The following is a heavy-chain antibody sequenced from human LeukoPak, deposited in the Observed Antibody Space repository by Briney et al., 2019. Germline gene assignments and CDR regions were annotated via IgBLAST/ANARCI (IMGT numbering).Heavy chain of an antibody. CDR2: IYYSGST. CDR3: ARETSQKGAHYMDV. D-gene: IGHD3-16*01. V-gene: IGHV4-61*01. Sequence: TSETLSLTCTVSGGSISSSSYYWSWIRQPPGKGLKWIGYIYYSGSTSYSPSLRSRVTISVDTSKNQFSLKLSSVTAADTAVYYCARETSQKGAHYMDVWGKGTTVTISS. J-gene: IGHJ6*03. CDR1: GGSISSSSYY.